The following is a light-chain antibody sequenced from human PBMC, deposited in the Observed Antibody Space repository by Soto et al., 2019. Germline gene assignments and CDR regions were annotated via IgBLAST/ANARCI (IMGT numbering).Light chain of an antibody. J-gene: IGKJ1*01. CDR2: KPS. CDR3: QQYTGYASWT. CDR1: QSISSW. Sequence: DIQMTQSPSTLSASVGDRVTITCRASQSISSWLAWYQQKPGKAPKLLIYKPSTLESGVPSRFSGSTSGSDFTLTISSLQHDDFATFYCQQYTGYASWTFGQGAQVAIK. V-gene: IGKV1-5*03.